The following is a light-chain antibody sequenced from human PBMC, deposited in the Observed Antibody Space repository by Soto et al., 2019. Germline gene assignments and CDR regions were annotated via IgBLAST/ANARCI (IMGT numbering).Light chain of an antibody. J-gene: IGKJ3*01. CDR3: QQSSTAPFT. CDR2: DTS. Sequence: EIVLMQSPGTLSLSPGEGATLSCRASQSVNSNYLAWYQQKPGQAPTVLIFDTSRRATGVPDRFSGSGSGTDFTLTISRLEPDDFATYYCQQSSTAPFTFGPGTTVDIK. V-gene: IGKV3D-20*02. CDR1: QSVNSNY.